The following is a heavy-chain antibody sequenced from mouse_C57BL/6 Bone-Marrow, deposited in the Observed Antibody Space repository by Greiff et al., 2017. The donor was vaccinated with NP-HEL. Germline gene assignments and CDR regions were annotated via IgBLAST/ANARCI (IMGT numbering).Heavy chain of an antibody. Sequence: VKLQQPGAELVKPGASVKLSCKASGYTFTSYWMHWVKQRPGRGLEWIGRIDPNSGGTKYNEKFKSKATLTVDKPSSTAYMQRSSLTSEDSAVYYCAREGYSNYVPYYAMDYWGQGTSVTVSS. CDR2: IDPNSGGT. V-gene: IGHV1-72*01. D-gene: IGHD2-5*01. CDR3: AREGYSNYVPYYAMDY. CDR1: GYTFTSYW. J-gene: IGHJ4*01.